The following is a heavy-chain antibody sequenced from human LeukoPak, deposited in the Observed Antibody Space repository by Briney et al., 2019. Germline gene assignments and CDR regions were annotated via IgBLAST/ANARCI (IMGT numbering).Heavy chain of an antibody. V-gene: IGHV1-18*01. Sequence: ASVKVSCKASGYTFTSYGISWVRQAPGQGLEWMGWISAYSGNTNYAQKLQGRVTMTTDTSTSTAYMELRSLRSDDTAVYYCARDSRSWYSYYYYGMDVWGQGTTVTVSS. D-gene: IGHD6-13*01. CDR2: ISAYSGNT. CDR3: ARDSRSWYSYYYYGMDV. CDR1: GYTFTSYG. J-gene: IGHJ6*02.